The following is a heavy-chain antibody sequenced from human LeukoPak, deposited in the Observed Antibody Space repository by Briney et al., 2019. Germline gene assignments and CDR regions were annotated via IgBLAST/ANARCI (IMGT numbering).Heavy chain of an antibody. J-gene: IGHJ4*02. Sequence: ASVKVSCKASGYIFRGYSIHWVRQVSGEGPEWMGFINPSNGATTYAEKFQARVAMSADTSINTAYMELTGLTSDDTAMYYCARDPIVGATPFDYWGQGTLVTVSS. V-gene: IGHV1-2*02. CDR2: INPSNGAT. D-gene: IGHD1-26*01. CDR1: GYIFRGYS. CDR3: ARDPIVGATPFDY.